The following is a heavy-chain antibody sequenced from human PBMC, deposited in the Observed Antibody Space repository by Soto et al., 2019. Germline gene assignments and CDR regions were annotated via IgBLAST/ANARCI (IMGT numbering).Heavy chain of an antibody. CDR2: ISYDGSNK. V-gene: IGHV3-30*18. Sequence: RRLSCAASGFTFSSYGMHWVRQAPGKGLEWVAVISYDGSNKYYADSVKGRFTISRDNSKNTLYLQMNSLRAEDTAVYYCAKGARGCSSTSCYRDGMDVWGQGTTVTVSS. CDR3: AKGARGCSSTSCYRDGMDV. J-gene: IGHJ6*02. CDR1: GFTFSSYG. D-gene: IGHD2-2*01.